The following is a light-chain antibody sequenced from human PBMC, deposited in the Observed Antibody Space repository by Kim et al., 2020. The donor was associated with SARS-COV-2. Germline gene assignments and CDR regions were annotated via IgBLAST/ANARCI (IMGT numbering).Light chain of an antibody. J-gene: IGKJ2*01. CDR2: GAS. V-gene: IGKV3-20*01. Sequence: EIVLTQSPGTLSLSPGERATLSCRASQSVASNYLAWYQQKPGQAPRLLIYGASSRAAGIPDRFSGSGSGTDFTLNISRLEPEDFAVYYCQQYGTSPLYTFGQGTKLEI. CDR1: QSVASNY. CDR3: QQYGTSPLYT.